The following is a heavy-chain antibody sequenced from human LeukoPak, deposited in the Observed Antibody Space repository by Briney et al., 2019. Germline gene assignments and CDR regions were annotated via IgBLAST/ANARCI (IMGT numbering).Heavy chain of an antibody. CDR1: RFTFGSYW. CDR2: INSDGSST. V-gene: IGHV3-74*01. CDR3: ARDPNYYYMDV. J-gene: IGHJ6*03. Sequence: GGSLRLSCAASRFTFGSYWMHWVRQAPGKGLVWVSHINSDGSSTSYADSVKGRFTISRDNAKNTLYLQMSSLRAEDTAVYYCARDPNYYYMDVWGKGTTVTVSS.